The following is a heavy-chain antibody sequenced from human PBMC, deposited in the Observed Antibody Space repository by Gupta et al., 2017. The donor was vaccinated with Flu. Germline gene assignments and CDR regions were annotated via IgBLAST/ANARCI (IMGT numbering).Heavy chain of an antibody. Sequence: EVQLLESGGGLVQPGGSLRLSCAASGFLFSSYAMNWVRQAPGKGLEWVSFISGSGGDSTYYADSVKGRFTISRDNSKNTLYLQMNSLRAEDTAVYFCAKSHYYGSGSLDYWGLGALVTVSS. CDR1: GFLFSSYA. V-gene: IGHV3-23*01. CDR3: AKSHYYGSGSLDY. D-gene: IGHD3-10*01. CDR2: ISGSGGDST. J-gene: IGHJ4*02.